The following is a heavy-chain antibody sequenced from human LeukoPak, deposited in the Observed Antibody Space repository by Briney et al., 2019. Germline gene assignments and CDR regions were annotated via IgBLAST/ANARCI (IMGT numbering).Heavy chain of an antibody. D-gene: IGHD2-15*01. V-gene: IGHV3-74*03. J-gene: IGHJ5*02. CDR3: AKAPPWGVVIADT. CDR2: INGDGSST. Sequence: QAGGSLRLSCGATGFTISSYWMHWVRQAPGKGLVWVSRINGDGSSTTYADSVKGRFTFSRDNSKSTVYLQMNSLRIEDTAMYYCAKAPPWGVVIADTWGQGTLVTVSS. CDR1: GFTISSYW.